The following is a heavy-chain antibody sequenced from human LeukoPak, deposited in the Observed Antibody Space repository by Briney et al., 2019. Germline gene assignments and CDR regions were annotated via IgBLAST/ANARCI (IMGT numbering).Heavy chain of an antibody. CDR1: GFTFSDYN. CDR3: ARGGTSSYVSDY. D-gene: IGHD3-16*01. J-gene: IGHJ4*02. Sequence: KAGGSLRLSCAASGFTFSDYNMNWVRQAPGKGLEWVSSVSNSSSYIYYADSVKGRFTISRDNAKNSLYLQMNSLRAEDTAVYYCARGGTSSYVSDYWGQGTLVTVSS. V-gene: IGHV3-21*01. CDR2: VSNSSSYI.